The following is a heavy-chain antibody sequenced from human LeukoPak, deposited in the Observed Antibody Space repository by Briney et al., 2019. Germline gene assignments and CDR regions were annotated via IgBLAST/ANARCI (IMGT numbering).Heavy chain of an antibody. D-gene: IGHD3-22*01. CDR3: ARKGYYYDSSGYYYYYGMDV. CDR1: GFTFSSYE. J-gene: IGHJ6*02. CDR2: ISSSGSTI. V-gene: IGHV3-48*03. Sequence: GGSLRLSRAASGFTFSSYEMNWVRQAPGKGLEWVSYISSSGSTIYYADSVKGRFTISRDNAKNSMSLQMNSLRAEDTAVYYCARKGYYYDSSGYYYYYGMDVWGQGTTVTVSS.